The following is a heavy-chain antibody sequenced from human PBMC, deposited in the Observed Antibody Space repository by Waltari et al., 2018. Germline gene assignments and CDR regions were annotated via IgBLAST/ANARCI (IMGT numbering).Heavy chain of an antibody. CDR3: ASGGAIRGVVFDDY. J-gene: IGHJ4*02. CDR2: IGASGTDI. Sequence: VHLVESGGTLVQPGGSLRLSCAASGFTFNSYGMNWVRQAPGKGLEWVSYIGASGTDILYADSVKGRFTISRDNTRNSLYLQMNSLRAEDTALYYCASGGAIRGVVFDDYWGQGTLVTVSS. D-gene: IGHD3-10*01. CDR1: GFTFNSYG. V-gene: IGHV3-48*04.